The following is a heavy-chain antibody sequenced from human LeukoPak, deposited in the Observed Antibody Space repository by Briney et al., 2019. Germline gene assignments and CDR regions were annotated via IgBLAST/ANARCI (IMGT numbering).Heavy chain of an antibody. J-gene: IGHJ3*02. CDR2: ISYDGSNK. V-gene: IGHV3-30*18. CDR1: GFTFSSYG. CDR3: AKTWRGGGYPDAFDI. D-gene: IGHD3-16*01. Sequence: GGSLRLSCAASGFTFSSYGMHWVRQAPGKGLEWVAVISYDGSNKYYADSVKGRFTISRDNSKNTLYLQMNSLRAEDTAVHYCAKTWRGGGYPDAFDIWGQGTMVTVSS.